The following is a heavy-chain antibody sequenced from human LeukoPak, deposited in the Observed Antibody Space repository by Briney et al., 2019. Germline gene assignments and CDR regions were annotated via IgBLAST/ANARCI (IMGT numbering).Heavy chain of an antibody. V-gene: IGHV4-31*03. CDR3: ARRMVRGVAKYNWFDP. D-gene: IGHD3-10*01. CDR1: GGSISSGGYY. CDR2: IYYSGST. Sequence: SQTLSLTCTVPGGSISSGGYYWSWIRQHPGKGLEWIGYIYYSGSTYYNPSLKSRVTISVDMSKNQFSLKLSSVTAADTAVYYCARRMVRGVAKYNWFDPWGQGTLVTVSS. J-gene: IGHJ5*02.